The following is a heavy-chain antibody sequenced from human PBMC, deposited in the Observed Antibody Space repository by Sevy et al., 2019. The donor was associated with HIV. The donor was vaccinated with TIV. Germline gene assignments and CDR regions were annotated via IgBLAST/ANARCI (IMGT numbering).Heavy chain of an antibody. D-gene: IGHD2-2*02. CDR1: GFTFSSYA. CDR3: ARGGCSSTSCYIPFDY. CDR2: ISSNGGST. Sequence: GGSLRLSCAASGFTFSSYAMHWVRQAPGKGLEYVSAISSNGGSTYYANSVKDRFTISRDNSKNTLYLQMGSLRAEDMAVYAYARGGCSSTSCYIPFDYWGQGTLVTVSS. V-gene: IGHV3-64*01. J-gene: IGHJ4*02.